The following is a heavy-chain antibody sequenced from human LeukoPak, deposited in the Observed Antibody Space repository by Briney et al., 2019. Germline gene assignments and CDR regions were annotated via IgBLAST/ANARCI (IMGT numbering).Heavy chain of an antibody. J-gene: IGHJ4*02. CDR1: GFTFSSYA. Sequence: GGSLRLSCAASGFTFSSYAMSWVRQAPGKGLEWVSAISGSGGSTYYGDSVKGRFTISRDNSKNTLYLQMNSLRAEDTAVYYCAKDRFGEQRLGRYNWNFGDFDYWGQGTLVTVSS. D-gene: IGHD1-7*01. CDR2: ISGSGGST. V-gene: IGHV3-23*01. CDR3: AKDRFGEQRLGRYNWNFGDFDY.